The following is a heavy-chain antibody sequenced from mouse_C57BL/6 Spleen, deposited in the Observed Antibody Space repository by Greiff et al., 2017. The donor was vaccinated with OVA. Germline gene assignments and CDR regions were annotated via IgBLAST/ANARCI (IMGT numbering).Heavy chain of an antibody. Sequence: VQLQQPGAELVKPGASVKMSCKASGYTFTSYWITWVKQRPGQGLEWIGDIHPGTGSTNYNEKFKSKATLTVDTSSSTAYMQLSSLTSEDSAVYYCTKSLPYYYAVDYWGQGTTVTVAS. CDR1: GYTFTSYW. J-gene: IGHJ4*01. CDR2: IHPGTGST. CDR3: TKSLPYYYAVDY. V-gene: IGHV1-55*01.